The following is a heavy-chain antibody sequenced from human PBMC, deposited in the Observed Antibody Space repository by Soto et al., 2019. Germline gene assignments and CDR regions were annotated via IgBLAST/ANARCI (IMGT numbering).Heavy chain of an antibody. CDR2: IYVTGAV. V-gene: IGHV4-31*03. CDR1: GAALNSGNYY. Sequence: SETLSLTCSVSGAALNSGNYYWSWIRQVPGKGLEWIGHIYVTGAVDYNPSLRDRITISQGTSERQFSLNLRLVTAADTAVYYCARLRIATNNYKWFDPWGQGTLVTVSS. D-gene: IGHD2-21*01. CDR3: ARLRIATNNYKWFDP. J-gene: IGHJ5*02.